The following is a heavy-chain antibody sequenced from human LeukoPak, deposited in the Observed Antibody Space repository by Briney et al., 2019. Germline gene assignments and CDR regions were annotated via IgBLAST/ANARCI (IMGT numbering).Heavy chain of an antibody. CDR2: IYYSGST. J-gene: IGHJ6*02. CDR1: GGSISSGDYY. Sequence: SQTLSLTCTVSGGSISSGDYYWSWIRQPPGKGLEWIGYIYYSGSTYYNPSLKSRVTISVDTSKNQFSLKLSSVTAADTAVYYCARQLESSSWYYYYYGMDVWGQGTTVTVSS. D-gene: IGHD6-13*01. CDR3: ARQLESSSWYYYYYGMDV. V-gene: IGHV4-30-4*01.